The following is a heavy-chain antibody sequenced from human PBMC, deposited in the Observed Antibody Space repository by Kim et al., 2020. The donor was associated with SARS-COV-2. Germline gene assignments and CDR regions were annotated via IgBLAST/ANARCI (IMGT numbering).Heavy chain of an antibody. Sequence: GNGKTIYSQKFQGRVTFTTETSASTAYMELSFLRSEDSAVYYCLGGFYFDYWGQGTLVTVSS. V-gene: IGHV1-3*01. D-gene: IGHD3-16*01. J-gene: IGHJ4*02. CDR2: GNGKT. CDR3: LGGFYFDY.